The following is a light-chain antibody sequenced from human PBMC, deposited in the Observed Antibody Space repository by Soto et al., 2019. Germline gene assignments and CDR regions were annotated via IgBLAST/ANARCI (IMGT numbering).Light chain of an antibody. CDR3: QQYDEWPPSYT. J-gene: IGKJ2*01. V-gene: IGKV3-15*01. CDR2: GAS. CDR1: QSVTNSF. Sequence: ENVLTQSPGILSLSPGERATLSCRASQSVTNSFFAWYQQKPGQAPRLLIYGASTRATGTPARITGSGSGTEFTLTISGLQSEDFAVYYCQQYDEWPPSYTFGQGTKLEI.